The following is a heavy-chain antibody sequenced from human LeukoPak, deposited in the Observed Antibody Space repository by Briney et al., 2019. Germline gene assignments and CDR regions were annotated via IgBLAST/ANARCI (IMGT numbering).Heavy chain of an antibody. Sequence: PGGSLRLSCAASGFTFSSYAMTWVRQAPGTGLEWVSLISASGGNTYYADSVKGRFTISRDNSKNTVSLQMNNLRAEDTAVYYCAKDVRVGGGGMDVWGQGTPVTVSS. CDR2: ISASGGNT. CDR3: AKDVRVGGGGMDV. J-gene: IGHJ6*02. D-gene: IGHD1-26*01. V-gene: IGHV3-23*01. CDR1: GFTFSSYA.